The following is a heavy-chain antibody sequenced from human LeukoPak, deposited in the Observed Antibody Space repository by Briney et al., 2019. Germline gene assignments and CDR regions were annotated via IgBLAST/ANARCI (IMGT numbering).Heavy chain of an antibody. Sequence: GGSLRLSCAASGFTFNSYAMSWVRQAPGKGLEWVSAISSSGSGTYYPDSVKGRFTISRDNSKNTLYLQMNSLRVEDTAVYYCARDRGPSEPWFDYWGQGTLVTVSS. V-gene: IGHV3-23*01. CDR2: ISSSGSGT. CDR3: ARDRGPSEPWFDY. J-gene: IGHJ4*02. CDR1: GFTFNSYA. D-gene: IGHD3-10*01.